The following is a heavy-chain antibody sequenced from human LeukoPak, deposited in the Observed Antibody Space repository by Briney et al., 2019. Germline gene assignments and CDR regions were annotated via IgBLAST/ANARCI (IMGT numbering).Heavy chain of an antibody. CDR2: ISWNGGTT. V-gene: IGHV3-43D*03. CDR3: AKDASVTRYYMDV. J-gene: IGHJ6*03. Sequence: PGGSLRLSCAVSGFTFDDYAMRWARHTPGKGLEWVSLISWNGGTTYYADSAKGRFTYSWTNSRNSLYLHMNSLRAENTPLFSCAKDASVTRYYMDVWGKGTTVTVSS. D-gene: IGHD3-16*02. CDR1: GFTFDDYA.